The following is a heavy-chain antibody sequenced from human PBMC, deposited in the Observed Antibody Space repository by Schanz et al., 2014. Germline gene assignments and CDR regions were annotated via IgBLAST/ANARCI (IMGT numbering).Heavy chain of an antibody. CDR1: GDSLSSSH. V-gene: IGHV4-4*07. J-gene: IGHJ4*02. CDR2: IYSSGSS. D-gene: IGHD2-15*01. Sequence: QVQLQVSGPGLVKPSETLSLTCTVSGDSLSSSHWSWFRQPAGKGLEWIGRIYSSGSSNYFPSLRSRVTMSMDTSNNRFSLSVTSVTSGDTAIYYCARGWQLTSYDIWGQGIRVTVSS. CDR3: ARGWQLTSYDI.